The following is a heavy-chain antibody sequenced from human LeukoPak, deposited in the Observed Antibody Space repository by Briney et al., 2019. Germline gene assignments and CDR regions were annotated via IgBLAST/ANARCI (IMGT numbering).Heavy chain of an antibody. CDR1: GCSISSGSCY. CDR3: AREPNYYDSSGYPIDY. V-gene: IGHV4-61*02. Sequence: SQTLSLTCTVSGCSISSGSCYWSWIRQPAGKGLEWIGRIYTSGSTNYNPSLKSRVTISVDTSKNQFPLKLSSVTAADTAVYYCAREPNYYDSSGYPIDYWGQGTLVTVSS. J-gene: IGHJ4*02. D-gene: IGHD3-22*01. CDR2: IYTSGST.